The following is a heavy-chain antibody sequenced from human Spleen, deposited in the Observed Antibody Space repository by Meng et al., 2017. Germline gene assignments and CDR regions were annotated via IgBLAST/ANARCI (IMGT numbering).Heavy chain of an antibody. Sequence: QVQLQESGPGLVKPSGTLSLTCAVSGGSISSSNWWRWVRQPPGKGLEWVGEIYHSGNTNYNPSLKSRVAMSVDKSKNQFSLRLSSVTAADTAVYYCARARSSSWSFDYWGQGTLVTVSS. D-gene: IGHD6-13*01. CDR1: GGSISSSNW. V-gene: IGHV4-4*02. J-gene: IGHJ4*02. CDR2: IYHSGNT. CDR3: ARARSSSWSFDY.